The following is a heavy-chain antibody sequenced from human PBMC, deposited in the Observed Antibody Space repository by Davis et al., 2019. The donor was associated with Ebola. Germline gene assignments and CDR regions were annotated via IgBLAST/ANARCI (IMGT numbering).Heavy chain of an antibody. Sequence: GGSLRLSCAASGFTFSDYYMSWIRQAPGKGLEWVARIKSKTDSGTRDFAAPVKGRFAISRDYSKDTVYLQMNSLKTEDTGVYYCAAGTGRTDFDYWGQGTLVTVSS. V-gene: IGHV3-15*05. J-gene: IGHJ4*02. CDR2: IKSKTDSGTR. CDR3: AAGTGRTDFDY. CDR1: GFTFSDYY. D-gene: IGHD1-7*01.